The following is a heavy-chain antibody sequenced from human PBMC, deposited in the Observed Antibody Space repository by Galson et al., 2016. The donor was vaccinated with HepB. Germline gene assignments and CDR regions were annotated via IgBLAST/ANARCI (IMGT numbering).Heavy chain of an antibody. CDR3: ARGLTVVAPIKRAYLDL. CDR1: GFTVSSTC. V-gene: IGHV3-53*01. D-gene: IGHD4-23*01. CDR2: IYDGGTT. Sequence: SLRLSCAASGFTVSSTCMTWVRQAPGKGLEGVSSIYDGGTTWYADSVKGQFTISRDSSKNSLYLQMNSLRAEDTAVYYCARGLTVVAPIKRAYLDLWGRGTLVSVSS. J-gene: IGHJ2*01.